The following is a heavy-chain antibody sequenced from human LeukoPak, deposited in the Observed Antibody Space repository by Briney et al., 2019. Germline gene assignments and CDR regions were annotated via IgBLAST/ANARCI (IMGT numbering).Heavy chain of an antibody. J-gene: IGHJ3*02. CDR3: ARDKEYAFDI. V-gene: IGHV3-21*01. Sequence: GGSLRLSCAASGFTFGDYNMNWVRQAPGKGLEWVSSISSSSSYIYYADSVKGRFPISRDNAKNSLYLQMNSLRAADTAVYYCARDKEYAFDIWGQGTMVTVSS. CDR1: GFTFGDYN. CDR2: ISSSSSYI.